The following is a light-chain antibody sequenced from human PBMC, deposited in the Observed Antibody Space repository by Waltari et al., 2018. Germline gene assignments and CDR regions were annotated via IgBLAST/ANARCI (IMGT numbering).Light chain of an antibody. CDR3: QQYYISPLT. J-gene: IGKJ4*01. Sequence: EIVLTQSPGTLSLSPGEGATLSCRTSQPIRTTYLAWYQQKPGQAPTLLIYGAFSTATGGPDRFTGGGSGTDFSLTISSLEPEDFATYYCQQYYISPLTFGGGTKVEIK. CDR2: GAF. CDR1: QPIRTTY. V-gene: IGKV3-20*01.